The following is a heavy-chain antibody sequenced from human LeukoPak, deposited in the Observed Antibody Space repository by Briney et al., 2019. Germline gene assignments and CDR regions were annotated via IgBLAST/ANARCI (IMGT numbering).Heavy chain of an antibody. Sequence: ESGPTLVKPTQTLTLTCTFSGFSLSTSGRGVGWIRQPPVKALEWLALIYWDGYKRYSPSLESSLIITKDTSKNQVVVTMTNMDPVDTATYYCAHRRRSSGSGNWFDPWGQGTLVTVSS. V-gene: IGHV2-5*02. CDR2: IYWDGYK. CDR1: GFSLSTSGRG. J-gene: IGHJ5*02. D-gene: IGHD3-10*01. CDR3: AHRRRSSGSGNWFDP.